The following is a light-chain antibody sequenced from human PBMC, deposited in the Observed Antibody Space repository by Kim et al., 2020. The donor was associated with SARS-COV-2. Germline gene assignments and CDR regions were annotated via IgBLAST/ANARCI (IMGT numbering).Light chain of an antibody. CDR1: SLRSYY. CDR2: GKD. CDR3: NSRDSNDYVV. V-gene: IGLV3-19*01. Sequence: DLGQTVRITCQGDSLRSYYATWYQQKPGQAPKVVIYGKDNRPSGVPDRFSGSSSGNTAYLTIAGTQAGDEADYYCNSRDSNDYVVFGGGTKVTGL. J-gene: IGLJ2*01.